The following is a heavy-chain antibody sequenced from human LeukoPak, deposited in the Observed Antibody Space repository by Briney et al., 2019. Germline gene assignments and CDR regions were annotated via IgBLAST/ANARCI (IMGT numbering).Heavy chain of an antibody. CDR1: GYTFTSYG. D-gene: IGHD5-24*01. CDR3: ARVMRRDGYNRPLDY. V-gene: IGHV1-18*01. J-gene: IGHJ4*02. CDR2: ISTYNGNT. Sequence: ASVKVSCKASGYTFTSYGISWVRQAPGQGLEWMGRISTYNGNTNYAQNLQGRVTMTTDTSTSTAYMELRSLRSDDTAVYYCARVMRRDGYNRPLDYWGQGTLVTVSS.